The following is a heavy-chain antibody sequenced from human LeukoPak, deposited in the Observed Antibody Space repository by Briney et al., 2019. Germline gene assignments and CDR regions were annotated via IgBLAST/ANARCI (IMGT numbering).Heavy chain of an antibody. D-gene: IGHD4-23*01. CDR1: GLTFSDYY. CDR2: ISTTTNTI. V-gene: IGHV3-11*01. CDR3: ARGARWGYFFDY. J-gene: IGHJ4*02. Sequence: GGSLRLSCAASGLTFSDYYMSWIRQAPGKGLEWISYISTTTNTIYYADSVKGRFTVSRDNANNSLSLQMNSLRAEDTAVYYCARGARWGYFFDYWGQGSLVTVSS.